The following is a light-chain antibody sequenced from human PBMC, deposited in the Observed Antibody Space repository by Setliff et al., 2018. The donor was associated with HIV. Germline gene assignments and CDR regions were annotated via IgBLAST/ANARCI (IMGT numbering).Light chain of an antibody. J-gene: IGLJ1*01. Sequence: QSALTQPASVSGSPGQSTTISCTGTSSDVGTYNYVSWYQQHPGKAPKLIIYDVSKRPSGVSNRFSGSKSGNTASLTISGLQAEDEADYYCNSYTSSSTYVFGTGTKVTVL. CDR3: NSYTSSSTYV. CDR2: DVS. V-gene: IGLV2-14*03. CDR1: SSDVGTYNY.